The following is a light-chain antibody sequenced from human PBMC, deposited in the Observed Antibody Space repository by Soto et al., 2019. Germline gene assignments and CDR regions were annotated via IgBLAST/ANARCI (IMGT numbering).Light chain of an antibody. CDR2: SAS. V-gene: IGKV3-15*01. J-gene: IGKJ2*01. Sequence: EIVMTQSPATLSVSPGERATLSCRASQSVATNLAWYQQKPSQVPRLLIHSASTRATGVPARFSGSGSGTEFTLTISSLQSEDFAVYYCQQHNYWPSFGQGTKLEIK. CDR1: QSVATN. CDR3: QQHNYWPS.